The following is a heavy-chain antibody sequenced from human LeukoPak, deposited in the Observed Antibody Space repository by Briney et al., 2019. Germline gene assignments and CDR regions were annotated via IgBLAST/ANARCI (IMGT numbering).Heavy chain of an antibody. CDR3: AVLQPQSNDAFDI. J-gene: IGHJ3*02. D-gene: IGHD4-11*01. Sequence: SETLSLTCAVSGGSISSSNWWSWVRQPPGKGLEWIGEIYHSGSTNYNPSLKSRVTISVDKCKNQFSLKLSSVTAADTAVYYCAVLQPQSNDAFDIWGQGTMVTVSS. V-gene: IGHV4-4*02. CDR1: GGSISSSNW. CDR2: IYHSGST.